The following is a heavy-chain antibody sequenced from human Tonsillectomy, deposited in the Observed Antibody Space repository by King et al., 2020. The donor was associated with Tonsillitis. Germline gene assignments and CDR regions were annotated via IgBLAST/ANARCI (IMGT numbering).Heavy chain of an antibody. CDR2: ISGSGGST. CDR1: GFTFSSYA. V-gene: IGHV3-23*04. Sequence: VQLVESGGGLVQPGGSLRLSCAASGFTFSSYARSWVRQAPGKGLEWVSAISGSGGSTYYADSVKGRFTISRDNSKNTLNLQMNSLRAEDTAVYSCAKVPTVVVPAAMNYYYYYGMDVWGQGTTVTVSS. J-gene: IGHJ6*02. CDR3: AKVPTVVVPAAMNYYYYYGMDV. D-gene: IGHD2-2*01.